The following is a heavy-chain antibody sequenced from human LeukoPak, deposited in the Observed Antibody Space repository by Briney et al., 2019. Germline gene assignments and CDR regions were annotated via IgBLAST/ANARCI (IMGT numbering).Heavy chain of an antibody. J-gene: IGHJ4*02. CDR2: TYYRSQWSY. CDR1: GDTVSRSGVA. V-gene: IGHV6-1*01. D-gene: IGHD7-27*01. CDR3: ARYNWGSLRYFDY. Sequence: SQTLSLTCAISGDTVSRSGVAWNWFRQSPSRGLEWLGRTYYRSQWSYDFAVSVKSRIIISADTSKNQLSLQLTSVTPEDTAVYYCARYNWGSLRYFDYWGQGTLVTVSS.